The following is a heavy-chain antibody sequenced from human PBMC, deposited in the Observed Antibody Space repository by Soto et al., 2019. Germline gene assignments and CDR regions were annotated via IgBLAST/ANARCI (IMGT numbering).Heavy chain of an antibody. Sequence: RSLPCAVYGGSFSGYYWSWIRQPPGKGLEWIGEINHSGSTNYNPSLKSRVTISVDTSKNQFSLKLSSVTAADTAVYYCARGRKQHDYWGQGTLVTVSS. CDR3: ARGRKQHDY. CDR2: INHSGST. V-gene: IGHV4-34*01. D-gene: IGHD5-18*01. CDR1: GGSFSGYY. J-gene: IGHJ4*02.